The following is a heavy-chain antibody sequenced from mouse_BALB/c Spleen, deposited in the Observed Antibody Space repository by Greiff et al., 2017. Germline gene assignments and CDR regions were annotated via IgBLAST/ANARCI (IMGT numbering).Heavy chain of an antibody. CDR1: GFSLTSYG. CDR3: ASYYGNYFAY. V-gene: IGHV2-4-1*01. Sequence: VKLMESGPGLVQPSQSLSITCTVSGFSLTSYGVHWVRQSPGKGLEWLGVIWSGGSTDYNAAFISRLSISKDNSKSQVFFKMNSLQADDTAIYYCASYYGNYFAYWGQGTLVTVSA. CDR2: IWSGGST. D-gene: IGHD2-1*01. J-gene: IGHJ3*01.